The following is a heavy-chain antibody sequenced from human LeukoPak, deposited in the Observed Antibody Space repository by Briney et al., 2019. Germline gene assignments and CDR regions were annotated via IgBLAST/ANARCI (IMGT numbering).Heavy chain of an antibody. CDR3: ARRDGSSYYYHNMDV. CDR1: GGSISSSSYF. CDR2: IYYSGST. Sequence: SETLSLTCTVSGGSISSSSYFWGWIRQPPGKGLEWIGSIYYSGSTYYNPSLKSRVTISVDTSKSQFSLKLSSVTAADTAVYYCARRDGSSYYYHNMDVWGTGTTVTVAS. D-gene: IGHD6-6*01. J-gene: IGHJ6*03. V-gene: IGHV4-39*01.